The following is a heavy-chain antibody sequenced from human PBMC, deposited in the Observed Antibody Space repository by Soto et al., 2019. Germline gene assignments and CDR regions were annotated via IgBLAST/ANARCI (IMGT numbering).Heavy chain of an antibody. Sequence: PGGSLRLSCAASGFAFSTYAMTWVRQAPGKXLEWVSVISGSGGSSYYAASVKGRFTISRDNSKNTLFLQMNGLRAEDTAVYYCAKVTKRAAAGRYEYYKYGMDVWGQGTTVTVSS. CDR1: GFAFSTYA. CDR3: AKVTKRAAAGRYEYYKYGMDV. CDR2: ISGSGGSS. J-gene: IGHJ6*02. V-gene: IGHV3-23*01. D-gene: IGHD6-13*01.